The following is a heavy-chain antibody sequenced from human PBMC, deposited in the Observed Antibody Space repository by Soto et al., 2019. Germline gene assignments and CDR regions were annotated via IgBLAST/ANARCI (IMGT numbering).Heavy chain of an antibody. CDR2: VSSSGTTM. V-gene: IGHV3-11*01. J-gene: IGHJ4*02. Sequence: QVQLAESGGGLVEPGGYLRISCAASGFTFSDYDMSWIRQSPGKGLEWVSFVSSSGTTMYFADSVKGRFTISRDNAKNTLYLQMNSLRAGDTAVYYCARMGPRAARPSYWGQGTLVTVSS. D-gene: IGHD6-6*01. CDR3: ARMGPRAARPSY. CDR1: GFTFSDYD.